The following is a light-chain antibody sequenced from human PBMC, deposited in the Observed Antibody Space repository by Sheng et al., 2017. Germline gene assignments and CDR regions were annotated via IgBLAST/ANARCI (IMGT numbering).Light chain of an antibody. V-gene: IGLV4-69*01. J-gene: IGLJ3*02. CDR3: QTWGTGIHV. CDR1: SGHSDYV. CDR2: LNSDGSH. Sequence: QLVLTQSPSASASLGASVKLTCILSSGHSDYVIAWHQQHPQKGPRYLMRLNSDGSHTKGDGIPDRFSGSSSGTERYLTISSLQSEDEADYYCQTWGTGIHVFGGGTKLTVL.